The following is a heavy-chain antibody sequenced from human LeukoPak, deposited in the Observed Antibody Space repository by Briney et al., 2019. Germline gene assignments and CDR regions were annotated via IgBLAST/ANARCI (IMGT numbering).Heavy chain of an antibody. Sequence: GGPLRLSCAASGFTFSSYAMSWVRQAPGKGLEWVSAISGSGGSTYYADSVKGRFTISRDNSKNTLYLQMNSLRAEDTAVYYCAKDRNIVVIPPDAFDIWGQGTMVTVSS. V-gene: IGHV3-23*01. CDR1: GFTFSSYA. D-gene: IGHD3-22*01. CDR3: AKDRNIVVIPPDAFDI. CDR2: ISGSGGST. J-gene: IGHJ3*02.